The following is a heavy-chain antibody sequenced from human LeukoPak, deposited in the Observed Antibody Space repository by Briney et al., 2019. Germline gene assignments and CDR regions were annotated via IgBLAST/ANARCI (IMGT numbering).Heavy chain of an antibody. Sequence: ASVKVSCKASGGTFSSYSMNWVRQAPGKGLEWVSSISSSSSYIYYADSVKGRFTISRDNAKNSLYLQMNSLRAEDTAVYYCARGLDDIVVVPAATTWGQGTMVTVSS. V-gene: IGHV3-21*01. D-gene: IGHD2-2*01. CDR1: GGTFSSYS. CDR3: ARGLDDIVVVPAATT. CDR2: ISSSSSYI. J-gene: IGHJ3*01.